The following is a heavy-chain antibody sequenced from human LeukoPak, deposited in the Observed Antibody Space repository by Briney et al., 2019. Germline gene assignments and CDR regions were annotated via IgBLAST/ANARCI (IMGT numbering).Heavy chain of an antibody. J-gene: IGHJ1*01. V-gene: IGHV1-18*01. CDR2: ISAYNGNT. CDR3: ATVRMVYVNPSAEYFQH. CDR1: GYTFTSYG. D-gene: IGHD2-8*01. Sequence: ASVKVSCKASGYTFTSYGISWVRQAPGQGLEWMGWISAYNGNTNYAQKLQGRVTMTEDTSTDTAYMELSSLRSEDTAVYYCATVRMVYVNPSAEYFQHWGQGTLVTVSS.